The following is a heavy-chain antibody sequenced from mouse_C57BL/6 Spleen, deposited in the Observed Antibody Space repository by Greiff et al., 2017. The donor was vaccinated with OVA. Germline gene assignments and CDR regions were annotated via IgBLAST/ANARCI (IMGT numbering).Heavy chain of an antibody. Sequence: EVMLVESEGGLVQPGSSMKLSCTASGFTFSDYYMAWVRQVPEKGLEWVANINYDGSSTYYLDSLKSRFIISRDNAKNILYLQMSSLKSEDTATYYCARDDVFDYWGQGTTLTVSS. CDR1: GFTFSDYY. V-gene: IGHV5-16*01. CDR3: ARDDVFDY. J-gene: IGHJ2*01. CDR2: INYDGSST.